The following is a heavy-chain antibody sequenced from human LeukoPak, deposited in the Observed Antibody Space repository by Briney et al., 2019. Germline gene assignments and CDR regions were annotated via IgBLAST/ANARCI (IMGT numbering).Heavy chain of an antibody. CDR3: AKSSWDGRGTFS. Sequence: GGSLRLSCAASGLSFSTYSMSWVRQAPGKGLEWVSAIRGGGQDTYYADSVKGRFTISRDNSKDTLSLQMNSLRVEDTAKYYCAKSSWDGRGTFSWGQGALVTVSS. CDR1: GLSFSTYS. V-gene: IGHV3-23*01. CDR2: IRGGGQDT. D-gene: IGHD2-15*01. J-gene: IGHJ5*02.